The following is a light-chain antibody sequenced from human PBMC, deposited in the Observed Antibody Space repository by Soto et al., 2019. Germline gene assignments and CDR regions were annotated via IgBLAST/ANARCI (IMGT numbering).Light chain of an antibody. CDR1: STDIGAYNS. J-gene: IGLJ2*01. Sequence: QSALTQPASVSGSPGQSITISCTGTSTDIGAYNSVSWYQQHPGKAPKLLIYEVSNRPSGVSHRFSGSKSGNTASLTISGLQAEDESDYYCSSYTSSRTLDIVFGGGTKLTVL. CDR2: EVS. V-gene: IGLV2-14*01. CDR3: SSYTSSRTLDIV.